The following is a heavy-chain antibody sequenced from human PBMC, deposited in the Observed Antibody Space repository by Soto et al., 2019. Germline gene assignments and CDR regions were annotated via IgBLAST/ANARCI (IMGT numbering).Heavy chain of an antibody. D-gene: IGHD2-15*01. V-gene: IGHV3-66*01. CDR3: TLTKAATHLSSFDY. CDR1: GFTVSSNY. Sequence: GGSLRLSCAASGFTVSSNYMSWVRQAPGKGLEWVSVIYSGGYTYSADSVKGRFTISRDNSKNTLYLQMNSLRAEDTAVYYCTLTKAATHLSSFDYWGQGTLVTVSS. J-gene: IGHJ4*02. CDR2: IYSGGYT.